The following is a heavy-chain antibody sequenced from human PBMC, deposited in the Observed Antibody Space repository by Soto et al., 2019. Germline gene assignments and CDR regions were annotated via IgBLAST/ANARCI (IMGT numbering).Heavy chain of an antibody. J-gene: IGHJ2*01. CDR3: ARFSASENWYFDL. V-gene: IGHV3-73*02. Sequence: EVQLVESGGGLVRPGGPLTLSCAASVYTFSVSAMHGVRQAPGRGLAWVGRVRSKGHNYATTYAASVKGRFTISRDDSKNTAYLQMNSLKTQDTAVYFCARFSASENWYFDLWGRGTLVTVTS. CDR2: VRSKGHNYAT. CDR1: VYTFSVSA. D-gene: IGHD5-12*01.